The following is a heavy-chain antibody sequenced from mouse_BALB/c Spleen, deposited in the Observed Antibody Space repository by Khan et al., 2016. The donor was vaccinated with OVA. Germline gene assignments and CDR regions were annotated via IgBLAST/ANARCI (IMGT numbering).Heavy chain of an antibody. CDR3: ARYDYDYDGAFAY. D-gene: IGHD2-4*01. Sequence: VQLQQSGPSLVKPSQTLSLTCSVTGDSITSGYWNWIRKFPGNKLEYMGYISYSGSTYYNPSLKSRISITRDTSKNQYYLQLNSVTTGDTATYYCARYDYDYDGAFAYWGQGTLVTVSA. J-gene: IGHJ3*01. CDR2: ISYSGST. V-gene: IGHV3-8*02. CDR1: GDSITSGY.